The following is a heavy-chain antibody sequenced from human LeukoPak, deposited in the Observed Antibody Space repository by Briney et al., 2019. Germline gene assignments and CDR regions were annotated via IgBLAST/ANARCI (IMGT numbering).Heavy chain of an antibody. CDR1: GFTFSSYA. V-gene: IGHV3-23*01. Sequence: GGSLRLSCAASGFTFSSYAMSWVRQAPGKGLEWVSAISASGGSTYYADSVKGRYTISRDNSKNTLYLQMNSLRAEDTAVYYCAKGYCANGACYYYFDYWGQGTLVTVSS. CDR3: AKGYCANGACYYYFDY. D-gene: IGHD2-8*01. CDR2: ISASGGST. J-gene: IGHJ4*02.